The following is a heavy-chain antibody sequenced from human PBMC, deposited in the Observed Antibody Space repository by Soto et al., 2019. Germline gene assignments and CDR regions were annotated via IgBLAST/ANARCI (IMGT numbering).Heavy chain of an antibody. D-gene: IGHD3-22*01. CDR2: ISAYNGNT. Sequence: ASVKVSCKASGYTFTSYGISWVRQAPGQGLEWMGWISAYNGNTNYAQKLQGRVTMTTDTSTSTAYMELRSLRSDDTAVYYCARDLRRTYYDSSGPFDYWGQGTLVTVSS. J-gene: IGHJ4*02. CDR3: ARDLRRTYYDSSGPFDY. CDR1: GYTFTSYG. V-gene: IGHV1-18*01.